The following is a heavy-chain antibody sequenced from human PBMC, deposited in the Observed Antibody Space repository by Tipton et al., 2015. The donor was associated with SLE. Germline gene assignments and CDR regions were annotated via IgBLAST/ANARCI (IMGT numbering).Heavy chain of an antibody. Sequence: TLSLTCTVSAGSISNYYWSWIRQPPGKGLEWIGSVYYTGSTFYNPSLKSRVTISVDTSKKQFSLRLGFMTAADTAVYYCARFYCGGDCYPLDDWGQGILVIVSS. CDR3: ARFYCGGDCYPLDD. CDR1: AGSISNYY. CDR2: VYYTGST. D-gene: IGHD2-21*01. V-gene: IGHV4-59*12. J-gene: IGHJ4*02.